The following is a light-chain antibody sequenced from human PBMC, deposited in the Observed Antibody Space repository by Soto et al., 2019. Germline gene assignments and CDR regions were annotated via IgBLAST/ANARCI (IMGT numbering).Light chain of an antibody. J-gene: IGLJ3*02. CDR3: QAYDYSLTASV. V-gene: IGLV1-40*01. Sequence: QAVVTQPPSVSGAPVQRVTLSCTGNSSNLGAGYDVHWYQQLPGAAPKLVIFGNRNRPSGVPERFSGSKSGTSASLAITGLQAEDEAHYYCQAYDYSLTASVFGGGAKLTVL. CDR1: SSNLGAGYD. CDR2: GNR.